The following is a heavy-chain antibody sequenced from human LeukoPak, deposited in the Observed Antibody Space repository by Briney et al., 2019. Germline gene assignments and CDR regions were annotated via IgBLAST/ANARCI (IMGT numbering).Heavy chain of an antibody. CDR2: IYYSGST. J-gene: IGHJ3*02. Sequence: SETLSLTCTVSGGPISSSSYYWGWIRQPPGKGLEWIGSIYYSGSTYYNPSLKSRVTISVDTSKNQFSLKLSSVTAADTAVYYCASYPTLRFLEWYAFDIWGQGTMVTVSS. V-gene: IGHV4-39*01. CDR3: ASYPTLRFLEWYAFDI. D-gene: IGHD3-3*01. CDR1: GGPISSSSYY.